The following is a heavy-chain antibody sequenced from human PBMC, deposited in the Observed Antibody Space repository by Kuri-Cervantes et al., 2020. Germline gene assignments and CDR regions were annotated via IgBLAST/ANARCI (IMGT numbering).Heavy chain of an antibody. J-gene: IGHJ4*02. V-gene: IGHV3-23*01. CDR2: ISGSGGST. CDR1: GFTFSSYA. D-gene: IGHD3-10*01. Sequence: ETLSLTCAASGFTFSSYAMNWVRQAPGKGLEWVSAISGSGGSTYYADSVKGRFTISRDNSKNTLYLQMNSLRAEDTAVYYCVYYASGSWGPIDYWGQGTLVTVSS. CDR3: VYYASGSWGPIDY.